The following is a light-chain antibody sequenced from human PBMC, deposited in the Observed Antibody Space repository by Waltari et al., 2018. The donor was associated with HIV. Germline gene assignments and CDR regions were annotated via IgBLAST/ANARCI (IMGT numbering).Light chain of an antibody. CDR1: SSNIGSNT. CDR2: SNN. V-gene: IGLV1-44*01. J-gene: IGLJ2*01. Sequence: QSVLTQPPSASGTPGQRVAISCSGSSSNIGSNTITWYQQLSGTAPKLLINSNNQRPSGVPDRFSGSKSGTSGSLAISGLQYEDEADYYCAAWDDNRNAVVFGGGTKLTVL. CDR3: AAWDDNRNAVV.